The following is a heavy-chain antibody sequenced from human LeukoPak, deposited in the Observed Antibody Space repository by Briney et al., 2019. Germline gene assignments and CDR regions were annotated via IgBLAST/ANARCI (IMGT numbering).Heavy chain of an antibody. Sequence: GGSLRLSCAASGFSFSSYAMGWVRQAPGKGLEWVSGVSGSGGNTYYADSVKGRFTISRDNSKNTLYLQMNSLRAEDTAVYYCARSNPWDPSPYGMDVWGQGTTVTVSS. J-gene: IGHJ6*02. CDR1: GFSFSSYA. CDR3: ARSNPWDPSPYGMDV. D-gene: IGHD4-11*01. V-gene: IGHV3-23*01. CDR2: VSGSGGNT.